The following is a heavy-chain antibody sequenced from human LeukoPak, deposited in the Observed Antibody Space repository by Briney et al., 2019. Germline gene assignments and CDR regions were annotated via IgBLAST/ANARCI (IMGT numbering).Heavy chain of an antibody. CDR2: IYYSGST. CDR3: ARYGSGSYYNVGWFDP. V-gene: IGHV4-59*12. CDR1: GGSISSYY. D-gene: IGHD3-10*01. Sequence: SETLSLTCTVSGGSISSYYWSWIRQPPGKGLEWIGYIYYSGSTNYNPSLKSRVTISVDTSKNQFSLKLSSVTAADTAVYYCARYGSGSYYNVGWFDPWGQGTLVTVSS. J-gene: IGHJ5*02.